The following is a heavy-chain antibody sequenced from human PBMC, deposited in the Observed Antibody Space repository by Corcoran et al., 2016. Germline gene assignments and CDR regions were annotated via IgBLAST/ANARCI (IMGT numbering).Heavy chain of an antibody. J-gene: IGHJ4*02. CDR2: IYPGASET. CDR1: GYIFTTYW. D-gene: IGHD3-10*01. Sequence: EVQLVQSGAEVKKPGESLKISCKASGYIFTTYWIGWVRQMPGKGLEWMGIIYPGASETRYSPSFQGQVTISADKSITTSYLQWSSPKASDSAMYCCARDDSGGAIFDFWGQGTLVTVSS. CDR3: ARDDSGGAIFDF. V-gene: IGHV5-51*01.